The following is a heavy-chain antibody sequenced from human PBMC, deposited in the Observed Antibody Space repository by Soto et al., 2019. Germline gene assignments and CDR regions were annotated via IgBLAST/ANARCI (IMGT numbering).Heavy chain of an antibody. CDR1: GFTFSNHW. J-gene: IGHJ5*01. CDR3: ARARGFDS. V-gene: IGHV3-7*03. Sequence: GGSLRLSCAVSGFTFSNHWMNWVRQAPGKGLEWVANIKADGSEKYYVDSVKGRFTISRDNAKNSLYLQMNSLRAEDTAVYYCARARGFDSWGQGTLVTVSS. CDR2: IKADGSEK.